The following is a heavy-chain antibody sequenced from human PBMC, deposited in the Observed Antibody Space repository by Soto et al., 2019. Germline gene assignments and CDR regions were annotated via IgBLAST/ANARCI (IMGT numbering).Heavy chain of an antibody. D-gene: IGHD2-2*02. J-gene: IGHJ6*02. V-gene: IGHV3-23*01. Sequence: XVVLRLSIPASGFTFSSYAMSWVGQAPGKGLEWVSAISGSGGSTYYADSVKGRFTISRDNSKNTLYLQMNSLRAEDTAVYYCGNAPYRYYYYGMDVWGQGTTVTVSS. CDR3: GNAPYRYYYYGMDV. CDR2: ISGSGGST. CDR1: GFTFSSYA.